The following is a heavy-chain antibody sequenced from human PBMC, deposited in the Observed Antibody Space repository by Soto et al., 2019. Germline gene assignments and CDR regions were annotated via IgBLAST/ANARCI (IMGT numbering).Heavy chain of an antibody. CDR1: GFTFSTFA. CDR2: ITGGSDFT. Sequence: EVQLLESGGGFVQPGGSLRLSCAASGFTFSTFAMNWVRQAPGKGLEWVSGITGGSDFTFYADSVKGRFTISRDDSENTLFLQMSSLRAEDTAKYYCAKSGPTNYFDFWGQGTLVTVSS. V-gene: IGHV3-23*01. J-gene: IGHJ4*02. D-gene: IGHD1-26*01. CDR3: AKSGPTNYFDF.